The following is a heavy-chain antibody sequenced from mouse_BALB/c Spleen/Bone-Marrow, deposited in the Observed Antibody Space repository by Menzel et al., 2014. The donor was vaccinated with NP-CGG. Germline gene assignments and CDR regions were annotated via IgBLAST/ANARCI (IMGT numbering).Heavy chain of an antibody. Sequence: EVQVVESGGGLVQPGGSRKLSCAASGFTFSDYGMAWVRQAPGKGPEWVAFISNLAYSIYYTDTVTGRFTISRENAKNTLYLEMSGLRSEDTAMYYCARALAYGSSFDYWGQGTTLTVSS. J-gene: IGHJ2*01. V-gene: IGHV5-15*02. CDR1: GFTFSDYG. CDR2: ISNLAYSI. CDR3: ARALAYGSSFDY. D-gene: IGHD1-1*01.